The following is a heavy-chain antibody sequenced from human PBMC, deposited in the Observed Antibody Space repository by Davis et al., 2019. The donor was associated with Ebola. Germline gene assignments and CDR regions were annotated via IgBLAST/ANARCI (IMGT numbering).Heavy chain of an antibody. V-gene: IGHV3-23*01. CDR3: AKDANGPYLIRLYSSGWGFDY. CDR1: GFTVSSNY. CDR2: ISGSGGST. D-gene: IGHD6-19*01. J-gene: IGHJ4*02. Sequence: PGGSLRLSCAASGFTVSSNYMIWVRQAPGKGLEWVSAISGSGGSTYYADSVKGRFTISRDNSKNTLYLQMNSLRAEDTAVYYCAKDANGPYLIRLYSSGWGFDYWGQGTLVTVSS.